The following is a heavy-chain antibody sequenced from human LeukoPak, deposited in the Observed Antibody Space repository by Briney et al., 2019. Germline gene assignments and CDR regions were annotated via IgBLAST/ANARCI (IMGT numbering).Heavy chain of an antibody. J-gene: IGHJ4*02. D-gene: IGHD6-13*01. CDR2: IRYDGSNK. CDR1: GFTFSSYG. CDR3: AKGRSSWYEDLSFDY. V-gene: IGHV3-30*02. Sequence: PGGSLRLSCAASGFTFSSYGMHWVRQAPGKGLEWVAFIRYDGSNKYYADSVKGRFTISRDNSKNTLYLQMNSLRAEDTAVYYCAKGRSSWYEDLSFDYWGQGTLVTVSS.